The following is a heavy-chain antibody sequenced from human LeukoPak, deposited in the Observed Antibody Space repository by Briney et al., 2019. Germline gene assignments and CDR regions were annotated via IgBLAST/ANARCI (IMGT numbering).Heavy chain of an antibody. CDR3: ARDRRRCSSTSCYAPDY. V-gene: IGHV1-69*13. Sequence: SVKVSCKAFGGTFSSYAISWVRQAPGQGLEWMGGIIPIFGTANYAQKFQGRVTITADESTSTAYMELSSLRSEDTAVYYCARDRRRCSSTSCYAPDYWGQGTLVTVSS. J-gene: IGHJ4*02. CDR1: GGTFSSYA. CDR2: IIPIFGTA. D-gene: IGHD2-2*01.